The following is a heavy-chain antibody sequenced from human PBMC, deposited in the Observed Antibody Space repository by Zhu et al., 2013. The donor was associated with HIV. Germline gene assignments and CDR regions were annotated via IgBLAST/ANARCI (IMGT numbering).Heavy chain of an antibody. CDR3: ARDHNSGYYSYFDY. Sequence: QVQLVQSGAEVKKPGSSVKVSCKASGGSFSTNAISWVRQAPGQGLEWMGGIIPMFGTANYAQKFQGRVTITADESTSTAYMQLSSLRSEDTAVYYCARDHNSGYYSYFDYWGQGTLVTVSS. J-gene: IGHJ4*02. CDR2: IIPMFGTA. V-gene: IGHV1-69*01. CDR1: GGSFSTNA. D-gene: IGHD3-22*01.